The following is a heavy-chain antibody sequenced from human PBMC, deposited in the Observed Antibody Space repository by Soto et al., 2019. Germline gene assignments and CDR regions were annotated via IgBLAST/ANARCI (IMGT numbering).Heavy chain of an antibody. CDR1: GGSFSGYY. D-gene: IGHD5-12*01. CDR3: ARQEGDGEYSGY. CDR2: INHSGST. V-gene: IGHV4-34*01. Sequence: SETLSLTCAVYGGSFSGYYWSWIRQPPGKGLEWIGEINHSGSTNYNPSLKSRVTISVDTSKNQFSLKLSSVTAADTAVYYCARQEGDGEYSGYWGQGTLVTVSS. J-gene: IGHJ4*02.